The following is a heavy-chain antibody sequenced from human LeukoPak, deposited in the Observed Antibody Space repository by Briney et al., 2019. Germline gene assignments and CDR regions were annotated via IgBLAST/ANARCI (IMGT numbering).Heavy chain of an antibody. CDR3: ARYGYSHLYFDY. J-gene: IGHJ4*02. CDR2: ISAYNGNT. Sequence: ASVKVSCKASGYTFTSYGISWVRQAPGQGLEWMGWISAYNGNTNCAQKLQGRATMTTDTSTSTAYMELRSLRSDDTAVYYCARYGYSHLYFDYWGQGTLVTVSS. CDR1: GYTFTSYG. D-gene: IGHD3-22*01. V-gene: IGHV1-18*01.